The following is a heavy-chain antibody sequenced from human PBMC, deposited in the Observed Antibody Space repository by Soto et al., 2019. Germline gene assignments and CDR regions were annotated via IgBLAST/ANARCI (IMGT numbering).Heavy chain of an antibody. V-gene: IGHV3-33*01. CDR1: GFTFSSYG. CDR3: ARSDDAAGSWFDP. J-gene: IGHJ5*02. CDR2: IWYDGSNK. Sequence: ESGGGVVQPGRSLRLSCAASGFTFSSYGMHWVRQAPGKGLEWVAVIWYDGSNKYYADSVKGRFTISRDNSKNTLYLQMNSLRAEDTAVYYCARSDDAAGSWFDPWGQGTLVTVSS. D-gene: IGHD6-13*01.